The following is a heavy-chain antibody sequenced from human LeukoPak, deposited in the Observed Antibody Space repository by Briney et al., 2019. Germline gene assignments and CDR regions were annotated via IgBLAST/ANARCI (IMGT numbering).Heavy chain of an antibody. V-gene: IGHV1-18*01. J-gene: IGHJ4*02. D-gene: IGHD3-3*01. CDR3: ARCYYDFWSGYYNEFDY. Sequence: ASVKVSCKASGYTFTSYGISWLRQAPGQGLEWMGWISAYNGNTNYAQKLQGRVTMTTDTSTSTAYMELRSLRSDDTAVYYCARCYYDFWSGYYNEFDYWGQGTLVTVSS. CDR1: GYTFTSYG. CDR2: ISAYNGNT.